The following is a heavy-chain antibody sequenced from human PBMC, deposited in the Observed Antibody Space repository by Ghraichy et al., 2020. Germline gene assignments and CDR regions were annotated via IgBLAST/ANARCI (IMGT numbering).Heavy chain of an antibody. J-gene: IGHJ5*02. CDR3: ARYDTQIGLFDP. D-gene: IGHD3-3*01. V-gene: IGHV3-48*02. CDR1: GFTFSSYS. Sequence: GGSLRLSCAVSGFTFSSYSMNWVRQAPGKGLEWVSYISSTSGTMYYADSVKGRFTISRDNAKNSLYLQMNSLRDEDTAVYYCARYDTQIGLFDPWGQGTLVTVSS. CDR2: ISSTSGTM.